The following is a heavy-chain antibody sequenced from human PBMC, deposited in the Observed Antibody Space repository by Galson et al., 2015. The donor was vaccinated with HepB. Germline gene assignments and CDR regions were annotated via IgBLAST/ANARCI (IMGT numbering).Heavy chain of an antibody. CDR2: INPNSGGT. CDR1: GYVFSGYY. Sequence: SVKVSCKASGYVFSGYYMHWVRQAPGQGLEWMGRINPNSGGTNYAQKFQGRVTMTRDTSITTAYLELSRLRSDDTAVYYCARAWYRGYKYFDPWGQGTLVTVTS. V-gene: IGHV1-2*06. D-gene: IGHD1-1*01. CDR3: ARAWYRGYKYFDP. J-gene: IGHJ5*02.